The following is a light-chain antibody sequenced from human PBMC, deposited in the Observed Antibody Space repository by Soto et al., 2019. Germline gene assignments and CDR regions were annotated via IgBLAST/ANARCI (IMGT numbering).Light chain of an antibody. V-gene: IGKV3D-15*01. CDR1: QGVTTN. CDR3: QQYNTSPLT. Sequence: EIVMTQSPATLSLSPGERATLSCRASQGVTTNLAWYQQKPGQAPRLLIYGASTRATGIPARFSGSGSGTEFPLTISSLQSEDFAVYCCQQYNTSPLTFGGGTKVEIK. CDR2: GAS. J-gene: IGKJ4*01.